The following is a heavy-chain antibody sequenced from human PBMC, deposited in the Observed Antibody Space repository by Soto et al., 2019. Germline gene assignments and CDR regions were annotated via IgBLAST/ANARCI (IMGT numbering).Heavy chain of an antibody. CDR1: GFTFTSSA. CDR2: IVVGSGNT. J-gene: IGHJ4*02. CDR3: ARRAAAGRSFDY. V-gene: IGHV1-58*01. D-gene: IGHD6-13*01. Sequence: GGSVKVSCKASGFTFTSSAVQWVRQARGQRLEWIGWIVVGSGNTNYAQKFQERVTITRDMSTSTAYMELSSLRSEDTAVYYCARRAAAGRSFDYWGLGTLVTVSS.